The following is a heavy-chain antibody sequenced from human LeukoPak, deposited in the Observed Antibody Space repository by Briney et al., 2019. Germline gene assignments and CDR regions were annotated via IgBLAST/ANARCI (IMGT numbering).Heavy chain of an antibody. D-gene: IGHD3-10*01. J-gene: IGHJ4*02. Sequence: PGGSLRLSCAASGFTFSNYAMSWVRQAPGKGLGWVSGISGSGVSTYYADSVKGRFTISRDNSKNTLYLQMNSLRAEDTAIYYCAKLLWFEEGRADYWGQGTLVTVSP. CDR3: AKLLWFEEGRADY. CDR1: GFTFSNYA. CDR2: ISGSGVST. V-gene: IGHV3-23*01.